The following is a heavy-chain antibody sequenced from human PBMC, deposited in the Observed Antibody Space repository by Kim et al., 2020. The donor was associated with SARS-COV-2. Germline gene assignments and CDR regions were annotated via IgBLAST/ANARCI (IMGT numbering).Heavy chain of an antibody. J-gene: IGHJ6*03. Sequence: SETLSLTCTVSGGSISSYYWSWIRQPPGKGLEWIGYIYYSGSTNYNPSLKSRVTISVDTSKNQFSLKLSSVTAADTAVYYCSRHKLQYYYYYYYMDVWGKGTTVTVSS. V-gene: IGHV4-59*08. CDR3: SRHKLQYYYYYYYMDV. CDR2: IYYSGST. D-gene: IGHD1-7*01. CDR1: GGSISSYY.